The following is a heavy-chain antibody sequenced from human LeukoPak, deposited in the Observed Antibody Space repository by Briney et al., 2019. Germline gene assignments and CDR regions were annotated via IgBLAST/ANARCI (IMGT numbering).Heavy chain of an antibody. D-gene: IGHD5-24*01. J-gene: IGHJ4*02. V-gene: IGHV1-69*01. Sequence: SVKVSCKASGGTFSSYAISWVRQAPGRGLEWMGGIIPIFGTANYAQKFQGRVTITADESTSTAYMELSSLRSEDTAVYYCARDGDGYNPNWGQGTLVTVSS. CDR3: ARDGDGYNPN. CDR2: IIPIFGTA. CDR1: GGTFSSYA.